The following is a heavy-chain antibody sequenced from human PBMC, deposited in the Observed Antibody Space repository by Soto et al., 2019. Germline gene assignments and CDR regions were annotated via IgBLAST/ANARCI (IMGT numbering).Heavy chain of an antibody. Sequence: QVQLVESGGGVVQPGRSLRLSCAASGFTFSSYGMQWVRQAPGKGLEWVAVIWYDGSNKYYADSVKGRFTISRDNSKNTLYLQMNSLRAEDTAVYYCARGPPFAWYGMDVWGQGTTVTVSS. CDR3: ARGPPFAWYGMDV. D-gene: IGHD6-13*01. V-gene: IGHV3-33*01. CDR2: IWYDGSNK. J-gene: IGHJ6*02. CDR1: GFTFSSYG.